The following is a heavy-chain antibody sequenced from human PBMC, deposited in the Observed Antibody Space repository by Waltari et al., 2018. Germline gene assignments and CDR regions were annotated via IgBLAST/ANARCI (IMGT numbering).Heavy chain of an antibody. CDR3: ARQKGYDSSGYYYDW. Sequence: QLQLQESGPGLVKPSETLSLTCTVSGGSISSSSYYWGWIRQPPGKGLEWIGSIYYSGGTYYNRALKSRVTISVDTSKNQFSLKLSAVTAADTAVYYCARQKGYDSSGYYYDWWGQGTLVTVSS. CDR2: IYYSGGT. CDR1: GGSISSSSYY. J-gene: IGHJ4*02. V-gene: IGHV4-39*01. D-gene: IGHD3-22*01.